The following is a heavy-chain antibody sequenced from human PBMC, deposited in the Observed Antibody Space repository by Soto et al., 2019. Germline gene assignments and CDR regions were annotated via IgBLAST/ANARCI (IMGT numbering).Heavy chain of an antibody. CDR1: GFTFSSYA. V-gene: IGHV3-64D*06. CDR3: VKGRDGYIHDAFDI. CDR2: ISSNGGST. D-gene: IGHD5-12*01. J-gene: IGHJ3*02. Sequence: EVQLVESGGGLVQPGGSLRLSCSASGFTFSSYAMHWVRQAPGKGLEYVSAISSNGGSTYYADSVKGRFTISRDNSKNTLYLQMSSLRAEDTAVYYCVKGRDGYIHDAFDIWGQGTMVTVSS.